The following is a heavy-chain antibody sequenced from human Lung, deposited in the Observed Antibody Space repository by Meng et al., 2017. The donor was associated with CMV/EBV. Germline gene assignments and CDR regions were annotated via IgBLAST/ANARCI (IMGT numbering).Heavy chain of an antibody. CDR3: ARDLRVIAVLLAAPGAFDC. CDR1: GFTFSSND. D-gene: IGHD2-2*01. CDR2: ISTAGDT. Sequence: GGSXRLXXAASGFTFSSNDMHWVRQTTGKGLEWVSAISTAGDTYYPGSVKGRFTISRENAKNSFYLQMNSLRAGDTAVYYCARDLRVIAVLLAAPGAFDCWGQGXLVTVSS. J-gene: IGHJ4*02. V-gene: IGHV3-13*01.